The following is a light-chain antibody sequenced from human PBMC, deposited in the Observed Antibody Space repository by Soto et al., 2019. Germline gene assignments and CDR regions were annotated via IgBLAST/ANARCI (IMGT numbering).Light chain of an antibody. CDR3: QQYGNSPWT. V-gene: IGKV3-20*01. Sequence: EIVLTQSPGTLSLSPGERATLSCRASQTISSSYLAWYQQKPGQAPGLLIYGASSRATDIPDRFSGGGSGTDFTLTISRLEPEDFAVYYCQQYGNSPWTFGQGTKVEIK. CDR2: GAS. CDR1: QTISSSY. J-gene: IGKJ1*01.